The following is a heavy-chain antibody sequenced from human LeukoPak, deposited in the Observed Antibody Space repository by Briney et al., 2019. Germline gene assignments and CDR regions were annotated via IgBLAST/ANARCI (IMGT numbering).Heavy chain of an antibody. V-gene: IGHV3-21*01. D-gene: IGHD3-3*01. Sequence: PGGSLRLSCAASGFTFSSYSMNWVRQAPGKGLEWVSSISSSSSYIYCADSVKGRFTISRDNAKNSLYLQMDSLRAEDTAVYYCARGHYDFWSGYYPSSGYYYMDVWGKGTTVTVSS. CDR1: GFTFSSYS. CDR3: ARGHYDFWSGYYPSSGYYYMDV. J-gene: IGHJ6*03. CDR2: ISSSSSYI.